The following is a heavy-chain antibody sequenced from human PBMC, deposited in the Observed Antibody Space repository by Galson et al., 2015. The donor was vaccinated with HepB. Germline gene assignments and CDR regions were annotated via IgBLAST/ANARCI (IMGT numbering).Heavy chain of an antibody. J-gene: IGHJ4*02. V-gene: IGHV1-46*01. CDR3: ARENHAGWVGATGQLAY. Sequence: SVKVSCKASGYTFTSYYMYWVRQAPGQGLEWMGIINPSGGSTSYAQKFQGRVTMTRDTSTSTVYMELSSLRSEDTAVYYCARENHAGWVGATGQLAYWGQGTLVTVSS. D-gene: IGHD1-26*01. CDR2: INPSGGST. CDR1: GYTFTSYY.